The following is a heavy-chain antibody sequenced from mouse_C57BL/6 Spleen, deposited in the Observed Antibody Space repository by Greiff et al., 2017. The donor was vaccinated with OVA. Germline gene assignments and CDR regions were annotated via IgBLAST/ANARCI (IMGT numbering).Heavy chain of an antibody. V-gene: IGHV5-17*01. CDR1: GFTFSDYG. CDR3: ARTAGSSFYAMDY. D-gene: IGHD1-1*01. Sequence: EVQRVESGGGLVKPGGSLKLSCAASGFTFSDYGMHWVRQAPEKGLEWVAYISSGSSTIYYADTVKGRFTISRDNAKNTLFLQMTSLRSEDTAMYYCARTAGSSFYAMDYWGQGTSVTVSS. J-gene: IGHJ4*01. CDR2: ISSGSSTI.